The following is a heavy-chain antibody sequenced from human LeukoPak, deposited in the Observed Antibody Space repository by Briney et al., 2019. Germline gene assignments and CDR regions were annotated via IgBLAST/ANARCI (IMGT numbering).Heavy chain of an antibody. J-gene: IGHJ4*02. Sequence: ASVKVSCKASGYTFTSYYMHWVRQAPGQGLEWMGIINPSGGSTSYAQKFQGRVTMTRDMSTSTVYMELSSLRSEGTAVYYCARVRDHVVPGNQQWLVPYFDYWGQGTLVTVSS. D-gene: IGHD6-19*01. CDR1: GYTFTSYY. CDR2: INPSGGST. CDR3: ARVRDHVVPGNQQWLVPYFDY. V-gene: IGHV1-46*01.